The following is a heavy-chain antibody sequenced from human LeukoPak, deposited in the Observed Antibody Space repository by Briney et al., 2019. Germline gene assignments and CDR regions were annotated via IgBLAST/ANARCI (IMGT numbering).Heavy chain of an antibody. J-gene: IGHJ3*02. D-gene: IGHD3-22*01. CDR3: ARESPMYYYDSSGYSRMTVPHAFDI. CDR2: IVVGSGNT. Sequence: SVKVSCKASGFTFTSSAMQWVRQARGQRLEWIGWIVVGSGNTNYAQKFQERVTITRDMSTSTAYMELSSLRSEDTAVYYCARESPMYYYDSSGYSRMTVPHAFDIWGQGTMVTVSS. CDR1: GFTFTSSA. V-gene: IGHV1-58*02.